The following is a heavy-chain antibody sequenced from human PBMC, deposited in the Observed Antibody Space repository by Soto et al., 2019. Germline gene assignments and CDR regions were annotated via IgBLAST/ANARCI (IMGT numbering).Heavy chain of an antibody. J-gene: IGHJ5*02. CDR2: ISAYNGNT. CDR3: ARFSTGCYAGMAWFDP. D-gene: IGHD2-2*01. CDR1: GYTFTSYG. V-gene: IGHV1-18*01. Sequence: VQLVQSGAEVKKPGASVKVSCKASGYTFTSYGISWVRQAPGQGLEWMGWISAYNGNTNYAQKLQGRVTMTTDTSTSTAYMELRSLCTDDTAVYYCARFSTGCYAGMAWFDPWGQGTLVTVSS.